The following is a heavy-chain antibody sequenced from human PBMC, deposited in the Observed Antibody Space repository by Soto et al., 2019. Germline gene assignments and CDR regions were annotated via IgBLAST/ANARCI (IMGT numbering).Heavy chain of an antibody. CDR3: ARPPRDLWSGYSTYFDY. CDR2: ISYDGSIT. V-gene: IGHV3-30-3*01. D-gene: IGHD3-3*01. J-gene: IGHJ4*02. CDR1: GFPFSSYA. Sequence: SCEGSGFPFSSYAIHWVRQTPGRGLEWVAVISYDGSITYYSDSVKGRFTISRDTPTNTVYLQLNGLRGDDTAVYYCARPPRDLWSGYSTYFDYWGQGTLVTVSS.